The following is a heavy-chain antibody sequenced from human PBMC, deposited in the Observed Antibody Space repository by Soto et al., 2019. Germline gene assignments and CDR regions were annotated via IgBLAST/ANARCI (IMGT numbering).Heavy chain of an antibody. D-gene: IGHD2-15*01. CDR1: EFTFSSYS. Sequence: GGSLRPSCAASEFTFSSYSMNWVRQAPGKGLEWVSSISSSSYIYYADSVKGRFTISRDNAKNSLYPQMNSLRAEDAAVYYCARADVGNHMDYWGQGTLVTVST. V-gene: IGHV3-21*01. CDR3: ARADVGNHMDY. CDR2: ISSSSYI. J-gene: IGHJ4*02.